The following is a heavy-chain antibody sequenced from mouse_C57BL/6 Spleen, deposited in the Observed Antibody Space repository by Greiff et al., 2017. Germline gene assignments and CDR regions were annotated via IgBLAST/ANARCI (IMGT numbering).Heavy chain of an antibody. CDR3: AMMVTMEYAMDY. CDR2: INPSNGGT. Sequence: QVQLQQPGTELVKPGASVKLSCKASGYTFTSYWMPWVKQRPGQGLEWIGNINPSNGGTNYNEKFKSKATLTVDKSSSTAYMQLSSLTSEDSAVYVCAMMVTMEYAMDYWGQGTSVTVSS. D-gene: IGHD2-2*01. J-gene: IGHJ4*01. CDR1: GYTFTSYW. V-gene: IGHV1-53*01.